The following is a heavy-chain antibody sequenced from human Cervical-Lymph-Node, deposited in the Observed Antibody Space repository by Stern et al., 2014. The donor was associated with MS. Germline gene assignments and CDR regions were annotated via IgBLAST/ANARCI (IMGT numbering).Heavy chain of an antibody. CDR1: GGSISTVGYY. Sequence: QLQLQESGPGLVKPSQTLSLTCTVSGGSISTVGYYWTWIRQHPGQGLVWIGYSYYSESTYYHPSLKRRASISVDTSKNQFSLNVTSVTAADTALYYCARSDRLWGSFDYWGQGTLVTVSS. D-gene: IGHD3-16*01. CDR2: SYYSEST. V-gene: IGHV4-31*03. J-gene: IGHJ4*02. CDR3: ARSDRLWGSFDY.